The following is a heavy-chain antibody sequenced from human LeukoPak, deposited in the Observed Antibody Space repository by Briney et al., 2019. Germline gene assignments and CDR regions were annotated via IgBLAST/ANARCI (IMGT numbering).Heavy chain of an antibody. D-gene: IGHD1-1*01. CDR1: GFPLSSNY. CDR3: AKSNWNDRGYFDY. Sequence: PGGSLSLSCAASGFPLSSNYMSWVRQAPGKGLEWVSVIYSGGSTYYADSVQGRFTISRDNSKNTLYLQMNSLRAEDTAVYYCAKSNWNDRGYFDYWGQGTLVTVSS. CDR2: IYSGGST. J-gene: IGHJ4*02. V-gene: IGHV3-53*01.